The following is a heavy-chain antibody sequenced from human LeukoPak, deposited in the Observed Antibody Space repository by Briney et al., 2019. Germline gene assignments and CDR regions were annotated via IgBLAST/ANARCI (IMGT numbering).Heavy chain of an antibody. D-gene: IGHD6-13*01. CDR2: VNADGGNT. CDR3: AKARIAAAGTGAFDV. J-gene: IGHJ3*01. CDR1: GFTFDNYR. Sequence: GGSLRLSCAASGFTFDNYRMSWVRQAPGKGLEWVSTVNADGGNTYYADSVKGRFTISRDNSKNSLYLQMNSLRDEDTAVYYCAKARIAAAGTGAFDVWGQGTMVTVSS. V-gene: IGHV3-23*01.